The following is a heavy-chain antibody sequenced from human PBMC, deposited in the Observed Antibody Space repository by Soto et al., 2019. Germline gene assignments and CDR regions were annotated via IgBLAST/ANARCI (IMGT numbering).Heavy chain of an antibody. CDR3: AKDLYGSETYTYYCGMDV. Sequence: PRLSPRASEVTDSPDRKNCVRQTPYKGLEWVAVISYDGSNRFYADSVKGRFTISRDNSKNTLYLQMNSLRPEDTAVYYCAKDLYGSETYTYYCGMDVWGQGTTVNV. CDR2: ISYDGSNR. J-gene: IGHJ6*02. CDR1: EVTDSPDR. V-gene: IGHV3-30*18. D-gene: IGHD3-10*01.